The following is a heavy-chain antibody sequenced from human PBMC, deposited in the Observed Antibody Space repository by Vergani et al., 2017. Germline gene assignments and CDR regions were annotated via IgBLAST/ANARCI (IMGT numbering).Heavy chain of an antibody. CDR3: AREGAVPYSSSWYLNWFDP. V-gene: IGHV4-30-4*01. CDR2: IYYSGST. J-gene: IGHJ5*02. D-gene: IGHD6-13*01. CDR1: GGSIISVYYY. Sequence: QVQLQESGPGLVKPSHTLSLTCTVSGGSIISVYYYWSWIRQPPGKGLEWIGYIYYSGSTYYNPSLKSRVTISVDTSKNQFSLKLSSVTAADTAVYYCAREGAVPYSSSWYLNWFDPWGQGTLVTVSS.